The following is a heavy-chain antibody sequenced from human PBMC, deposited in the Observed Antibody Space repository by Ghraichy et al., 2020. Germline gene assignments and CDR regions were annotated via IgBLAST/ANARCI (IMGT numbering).Heavy chain of an antibody. J-gene: IGHJ4*02. CDR1: GFTFSSGW. V-gene: IGHV3-74*01. D-gene: IGHD4/OR15-4a*01. Sequence: LSLTCAASGFTFSSGWMYWVRQAPGKGLMWVSLISADGSNTFYADAVKGRFSISRDNAKNTLYLEMNSLRAEDTAVYYCVRWDVFGDYGSKWGQGTLVTVSS. CDR3: VRWDVFGDYGSK. CDR2: ISADGSNT.